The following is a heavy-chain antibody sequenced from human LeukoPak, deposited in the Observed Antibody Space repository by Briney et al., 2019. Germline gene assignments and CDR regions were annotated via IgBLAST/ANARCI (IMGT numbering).Heavy chain of an antibody. D-gene: IGHD3-10*01. CDR1: GFTLSNYS. CDR3: AKDSSMLRGPLVIYYFDF. J-gene: IGHJ4*02. V-gene: IGHV3-48*01. CDR2: ISGSGFTI. Sequence: GGSLRLSCAVSGFTLSNYSMNWVRQAPGKGLEWISYISGSGFTIHYADSVKGRFTISRDNSKNTLYLQMNSLRAEDTAVYYCAKDSSMLRGPLVIYYFDFWGQGTLVTVSS.